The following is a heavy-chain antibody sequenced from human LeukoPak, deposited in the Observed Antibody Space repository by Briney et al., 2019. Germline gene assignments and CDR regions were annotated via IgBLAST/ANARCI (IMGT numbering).Heavy chain of an antibody. J-gene: IGHJ5*02. Sequence: ASVKVSCKASGYTFTSYGISWVRQAPGQGLEWMGWISAYNGNTNYAQKLQGRVTMTTDTSTSTAYMELRSLRSDDTAVYYCARDRYPYCTGGVCYWFDPWGQGTLVTVSS. CDR3: ARDRYPYCTGGVCYWFDP. D-gene: IGHD2-8*02. V-gene: IGHV1-18*01. CDR1: GYTFTSYG. CDR2: ISAYNGNT.